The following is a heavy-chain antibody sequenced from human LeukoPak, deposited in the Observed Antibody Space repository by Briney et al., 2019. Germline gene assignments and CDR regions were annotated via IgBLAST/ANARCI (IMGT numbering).Heavy chain of an antibody. Sequence: GGSLRLSCAASGFSFNTYAMSWVRQAPGKGLEWVSGSSYNGGHTYYADSVKGRFAISRDNSRNTLYLQMNSLRVDDTAVYYCAKDRVKVAYWGEGTLVTVSS. CDR2: SSYNGGHT. J-gene: IGHJ4*02. CDR3: AKDRVKVAY. CDR1: GFSFNTYA. D-gene: IGHD2-15*01. V-gene: IGHV3-23*01.